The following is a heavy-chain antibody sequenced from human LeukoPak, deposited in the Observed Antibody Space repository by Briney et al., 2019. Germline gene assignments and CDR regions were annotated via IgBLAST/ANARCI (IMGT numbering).Heavy chain of an antibody. CDR2: IRSKAYGGTT. V-gene: IGHV3-49*04. CDR1: GFTFGDYA. J-gene: IGHJ6*03. D-gene: IGHD2-2*01. CDR3: TRRGYCSSTSCGDMDV. Sequence: PGRSLRLSCTASGFTFGDYAMSWVRQAPGKGLEWVGFIRSKAYGGTTEYAASVKGRFTISRDDSKSIAYLQMNSQKTEDTAVYYCTRRGYCSSTSCGDMDVWGKGTTVTVSS.